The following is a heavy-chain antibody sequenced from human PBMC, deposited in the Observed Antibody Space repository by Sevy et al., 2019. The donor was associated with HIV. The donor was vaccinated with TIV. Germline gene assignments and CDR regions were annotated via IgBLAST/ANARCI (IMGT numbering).Heavy chain of an antibody. J-gene: IGHJ4*02. CDR1: GGSISSFY. V-gene: IGHV4-59*01. CDR2: ISYSGST. D-gene: IGHD5-18*01. CDR3: ARGIFSYGYWREFDY. Sequence: SETLSLTCTVSGGSISSFYWKWIRQSPGKGLEWIGYISYSGSTNYNPSLKSRVTISVDTSKNQFSLKLSSVTAADTAVYYCARGIFSYGYWREFDYWGQGNLVTVSS.